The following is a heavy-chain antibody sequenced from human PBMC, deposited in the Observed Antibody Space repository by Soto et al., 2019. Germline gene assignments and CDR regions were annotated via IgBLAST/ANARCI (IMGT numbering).Heavy chain of an antibody. Sequence: ASVKVSCKASGYTFSTCGFSWVRQAPGQGLEWLGWIRVYNGKTEYAQKVQGRVTMTTDTSTSTAYMELRSLRSDGTAVYYCASDRASEWLSTWGQGTLVSVSS. J-gene: IGHJ4*02. CDR1: GYTFSTCG. D-gene: IGHD3-3*01. CDR2: IRVYNGKT. V-gene: IGHV1-18*01. CDR3: ASDRASEWLST.